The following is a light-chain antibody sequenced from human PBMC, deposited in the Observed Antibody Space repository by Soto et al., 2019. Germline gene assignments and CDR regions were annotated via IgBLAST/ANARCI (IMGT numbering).Light chain of an antibody. V-gene: IGKV1-5*01. CDR2: DAS. CDR3: QQYNSYSLST. Sequence: DIQMTQSPSTLSASVGDRVTITCRASQSISSWLAWYQQKPGKAPKLLIYDASSLESGVPSRFSGSGSGTEFTLTISSLQPDDFATYDCQQYNSYSLSTFGPGTKVDIK. J-gene: IGKJ3*01. CDR1: QSISSW.